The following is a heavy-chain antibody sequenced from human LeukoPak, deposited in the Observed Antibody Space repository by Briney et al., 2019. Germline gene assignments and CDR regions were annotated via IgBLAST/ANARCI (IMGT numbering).Heavy chain of an antibody. D-gene: IGHD3-22*01. CDR1: GFTFSSYW. J-gene: IGHJ4*02. CDR2: INQDGSEK. Sequence: GGSLRLSCAASGFTFSSYWMSWVRQAPGKGLEWVANINQDGSEKYYVDSARGRFTISRDNAKNSLHLQMNSLRAEDTAVYYCARGGTMSPFDYWGQGTLVTVSS. V-gene: IGHV3-7*01. CDR3: ARGGTMSPFDY.